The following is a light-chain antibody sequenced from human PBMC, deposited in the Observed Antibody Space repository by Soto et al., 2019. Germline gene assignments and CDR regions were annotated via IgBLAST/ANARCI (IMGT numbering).Light chain of an antibody. V-gene: IGLV2-8*01. J-gene: IGLJ3*02. CDR3: TSYVGNNIWV. Sequence: QSALTQPPSASGSPGQSVTISCTGTSSDVGAYNYVSWYQQYPGKAPKLMIYEVTKRPSGVPDRFSGSKSGNTASLTVSGLKAEYEADYYCTSYVGNNIWVFGGGTKLTVL. CDR1: SSDVGAYNY. CDR2: EVT.